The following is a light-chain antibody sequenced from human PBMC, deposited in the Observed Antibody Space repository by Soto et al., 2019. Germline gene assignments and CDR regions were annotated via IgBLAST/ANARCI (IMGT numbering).Light chain of an antibody. CDR1: QGISSY. J-gene: IGKJ2*01. CDR3: QQLNSYPLT. V-gene: IGKV1-9*01. Sequence: DIQLTQSPSFLSASVGDRVTITCRASQGISSYLAWYQQKPGKAPKLLIYAASTLQSGVPSRFSGSGSGTEFILTISSLQPEDFVTYYCQQLNSYPLTFGQGTKLEIK. CDR2: AAS.